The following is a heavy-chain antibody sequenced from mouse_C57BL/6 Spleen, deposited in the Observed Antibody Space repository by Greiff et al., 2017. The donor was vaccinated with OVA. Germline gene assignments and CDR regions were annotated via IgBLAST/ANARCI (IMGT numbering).Heavy chain of an antibody. V-gene: IGHV1-50*01. CDR1: GYTFTSYW. Sequence: VQLQQPGAELVKPGASVKLSCKASGYTFTSYWMQWVKQRPGQGLEWIGEIDPSDSYTNYNQKFKGKATLTVDTSSSTAYMQLSSLTSEDSAVYYCARTYYSAMDYWGQGTSVTVSS. D-gene: IGHD2-12*01. CDR2: IDPSDSYT. J-gene: IGHJ4*01. CDR3: ARTYYSAMDY.